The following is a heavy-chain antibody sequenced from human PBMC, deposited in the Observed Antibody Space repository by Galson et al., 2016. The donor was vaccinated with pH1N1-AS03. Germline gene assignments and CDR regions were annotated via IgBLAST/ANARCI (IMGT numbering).Heavy chain of an antibody. D-gene: IGHD3-16*02. J-gene: IGHJ4*02. CDR1: GYTLTRYY. Sequence: SVKVFCKASGYTLTRYYMHWVRQAPGQGLEWMGIIDPSGGPTTYAPKFQGRITITTDTSTSTVYMELVGLRSEDTAVYYCARRYYFDYWGQGTLVTVSS. V-gene: IGHV1-46*01. CDR3: ARRYYFDY. CDR2: IDPSGGPT.